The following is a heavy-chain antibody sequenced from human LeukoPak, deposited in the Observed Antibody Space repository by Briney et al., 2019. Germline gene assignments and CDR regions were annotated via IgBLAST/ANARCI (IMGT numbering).Heavy chain of an antibody. D-gene: IGHD5-18*01. V-gene: IGHV1-18*01. J-gene: IGHJ4*02. CDR2: ISAYNGNT. CDR3: ARDSQVDTAMVTGKEFDY. Sequence: ASVKVSCKASGYTFTSYGISWVRQAPGQGLEWMGWISAYNGNTNYAQKLQGRVTMTTDTSTSTAYMELRSLRSDDTAVYYCARDSQVDTAMVTGKEFDYWGRGTLVTVSS. CDR1: GYTFTSYG.